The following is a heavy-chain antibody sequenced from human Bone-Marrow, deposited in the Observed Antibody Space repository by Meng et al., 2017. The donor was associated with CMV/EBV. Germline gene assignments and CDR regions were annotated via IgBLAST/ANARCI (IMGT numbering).Heavy chain of an antibody. CDR3: ARDRVVVVPARTYYYYGMDV. V-gene: IGHV1-46*01. Sequence: ASVKVFCKASGYTFTSYYMHWVRQAPGQGLEWMGIINPSGGSTSYAQKFQGRVTMTRDTSTSTVYMELSSLRSEDTAVYYCARDRVVVVPARTYYYYGMDVWGQGTTVTVSS. D-gene: IGHD2-2*01. J-gene: IGHJ6*02. CDR2: INPSGGST. CDR1: GYTFTSYY.